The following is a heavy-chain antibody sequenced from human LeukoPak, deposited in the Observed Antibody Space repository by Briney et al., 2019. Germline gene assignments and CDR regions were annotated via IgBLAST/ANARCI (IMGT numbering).Heavy chain of an antibody. CDR3: ARSRPVYYYDSSGSPPDY. Sequence: ASVKVSCKAFGYTFTSNYMHWVRQAPGQGLEWMGIINPSGGSTSYAQKFQGRVTMTRDMSTSTVYMELSSLRSEDAAVYYCARSRPVYYYDSSGSPPDYWGQGTLVTVSS. J-gene: IGHJ4*02. V-gene: IGHV1-46*01. D-gene: IGHD3-22*01. CDR2: INPSGGST. CDR1: GYTFTSNY.